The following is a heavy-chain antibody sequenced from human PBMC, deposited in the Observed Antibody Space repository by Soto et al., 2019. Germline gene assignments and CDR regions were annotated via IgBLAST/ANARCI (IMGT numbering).Heavy chain of an antibody. CDR1: GFTFSSYG. CDR3: ARESWYRYSSSSLYYYGMDV. Sequence: GGSLRLSCAASGFTFSSYGMHWVRQAPGKGLEWVAVIWYDGSNKYYADSVKGRFTISRDNSKNTLYLQMNSLRAEDTAVYYCARESWYRYSSSSLYYYGMDVWGQGTTVTVSS. J-gene: IGHJ6*02. V-gene: IGHV3-33*01. D-gene: IGHD6-6*01. CDR2: IWYDGSNK.